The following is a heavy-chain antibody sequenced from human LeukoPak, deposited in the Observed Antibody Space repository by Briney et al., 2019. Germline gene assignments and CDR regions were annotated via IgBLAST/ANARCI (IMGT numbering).Heavy chain of an antibody. CDR2: IIPIFGLA. J-gene: IGHJ5*02. CDR3: ARDLSTVTTPKNWFDP. Sequence: GASVKVSCKASGGTFSSYAISWVRQAPGQGLEWIGRIIPIFGLANYAQKFQGRVSITADKSTSTAYMELSSLRSEDTAVYYCARDLSTVTTPKNWFDPWGRGTLVTVSS. CDR1: GGTFSSYA. D-gene: IGHD4-17*01. V-gene: IGHV1-69*04.